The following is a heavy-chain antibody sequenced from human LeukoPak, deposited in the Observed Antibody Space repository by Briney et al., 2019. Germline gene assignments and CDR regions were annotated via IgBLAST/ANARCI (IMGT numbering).Heavy chain of an antibody. J-gene: IGHJ4*02. CDR3: ATKVTTGN. CDR1: GFTVSSSY. CDR2: IYSGGTT. D-gene: IGHD4-17*01. V-gene: IGHV3-66*01. Sequence: GGSLRLSCAASGFTVSSSYMSWVRQLPGKGLEWVSVIYSGGTTNYADSVKGRFSISGDISKNTLHLQLNSLRADDTGVYYCATKVTTGNWGQGTLVTVSS.